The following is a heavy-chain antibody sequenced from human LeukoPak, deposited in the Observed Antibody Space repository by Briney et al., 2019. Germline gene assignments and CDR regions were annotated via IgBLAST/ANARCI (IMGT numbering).Heavy chain of an antibody. CDR3: AKDYFSGN. J-gene: IGHJ4*02. V-gene: IGHV3-23*01. Sequence: PGGSLRLSXAASGFTFSSYAMSWVRQAPGKGLGWVSTLSGSGVNTYYADSVKGRFTISRDNSKNTLYLQMNSLRAEDTAVYYCAKDYFSGNWGQGTLVTVSS. D-gene: IGHD3-10*01. CDR1: GFTFSSYA. CDR2: LSGSGVNT.